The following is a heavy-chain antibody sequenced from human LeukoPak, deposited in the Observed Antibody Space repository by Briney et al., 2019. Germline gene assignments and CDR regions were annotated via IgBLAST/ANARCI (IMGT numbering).Heavy chain of an antibody. Sequence: SVKVSCKASGGTFSSYAISWVRQAPGQGLEWMGGIIPIFGTANYAQKFQGRVTITADESTSTAYMELSSLRSEDTAVYYCARSGNRYYDILTGLFDPWGQGTLVTVSS. J-gene: IGHJ5*02. CDR2: IIPIFGTA. D-gene: IGHD3-9*01. CDR3: ARSGNRYYDILTGLFDP. V-gene: IGHV1-69*13. CDR1: GGTFSSYA.